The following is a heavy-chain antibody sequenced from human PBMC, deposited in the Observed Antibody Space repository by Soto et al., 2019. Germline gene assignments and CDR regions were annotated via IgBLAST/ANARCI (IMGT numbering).Heavy chain of an antibody. J-gene: IGHJ4*02. Sequence: ESGGGLVQPGGYLRLSCVASGFSFDRYAMNWVRQAPGKGLEWLSWISVDSVSIEYSDSVTGRFTMSRDDAKNLVYLQMNSLQDEDTAVYYCARDHRWAFDYRGQGTLVTVTS. CDR1: GFSFDRYA. D-gene: IGHD3-16*01. V-gene: IGHV3-48*02. CDR2: ISVDSVSI. CDR3: ARDHRWAFDY.